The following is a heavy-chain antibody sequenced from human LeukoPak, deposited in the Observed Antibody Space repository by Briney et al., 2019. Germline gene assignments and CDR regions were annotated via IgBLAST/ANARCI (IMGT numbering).Heavy chain of an antibody. Sequence: GASVKVSCKASGGTFSSYAISWVRQAPGQGLQWMGGIIPIFGTANYAQKFQGRVTITADESTSTAYMELSSLRSEDTAVYYCASGTAGGYSCGSFDYWGQGTLVTVSS. D-gene: IGHD5-18*01. CDR1: GGTFSSYA. J-gene: IGHJ4*02. CDR2: IIPIFGTA. CDR3: ASGTAGGYSCGSFDY. V-gene: IGHV1-69*13.